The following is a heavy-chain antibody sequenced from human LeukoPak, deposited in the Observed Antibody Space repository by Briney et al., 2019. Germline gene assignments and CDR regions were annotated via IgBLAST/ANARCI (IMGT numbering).Heavy chain of an antibody. Sequence: PGGSLRLSCAASGFTVSSNYMSWVRQAPGKGLEWVSVIYSGGSTYYADSVKGRFTISRDNSKNTLYLQMNSLRAEDTAVYYCARLYYGSGTSYMDVWGKGTTVTVSS. CDR3: ARLYYGSGTSYMDV. V-gene: IGHV3-66*04. D-gene: IGHD3-10*01. CDR2: IYSGGST. J-gene: IGHJ6*03. CDR1: GFTVSSNY.